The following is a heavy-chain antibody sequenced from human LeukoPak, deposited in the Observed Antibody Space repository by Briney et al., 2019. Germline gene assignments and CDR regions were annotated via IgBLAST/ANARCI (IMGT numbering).Heavy chain of an antibody. CDR3: ARDRTPLRRFGELFDY. CDR2: ISYDGSNK. D-gene: IGHD3-10*01. Sequence: GGSLRLSCAASGFTFSSYAMHWVRQAPGKGLEWEAVISYDGSNKYYADSVKGRFTISRDNSKNTLYLQMNSLRAEDTAVYYCARDRTPLRRFGELFDYWGQGTLVTVSS. J-gene: IGHJ4*02. V-gene: IGHV3-30*04. CDR1: GFTFSSYA.